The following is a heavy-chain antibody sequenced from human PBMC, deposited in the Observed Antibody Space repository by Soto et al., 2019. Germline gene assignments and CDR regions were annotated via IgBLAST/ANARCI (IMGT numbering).Heavy chain of an antibody. Sequence: GGSLRLSCAASGIAFISYCLTWVRQTQRKGLDWVSGISDSGGNTWSAGSGKGRFTISRDNSNNTLFLQMNSLRAEDTVVSFCSKWSGFGDAWGQGTLVTVSS. CDR3: SKWSGFGDA. V-gene: IGHV3-23*01. CDR1: GIAFISYC. CDR2: ISDSGGNT. J-gene: IGHJ5*02. D-gene: IGHD3-10*01.